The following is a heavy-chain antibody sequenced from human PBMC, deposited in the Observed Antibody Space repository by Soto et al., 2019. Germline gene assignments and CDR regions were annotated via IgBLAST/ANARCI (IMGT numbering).Heavy chain of an antibody. CDR3: ARDLGAVEGNWFDP. CDR1: LFTVSSNY. J-gene: IGHJ5*02. CDR2: SYSGGST. V-gene: IGHV3-53*01. Sequence: RRLSCAPYLFTVSSNYVSWVRQARGERLQWIAFSYSGGSTYYADSVRGRFTISKDNSKNTLYLQMNSLRAEYATLHCCARDLGAVEGNWFDPWGQGSLVTVSS.